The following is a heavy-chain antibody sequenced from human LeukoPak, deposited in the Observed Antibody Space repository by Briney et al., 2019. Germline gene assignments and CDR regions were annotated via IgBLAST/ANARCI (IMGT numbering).Heavy chain of an antibody. V-gene: IGHV1-46*01. CDR1: GYTFTSYY. J-gene: IGHJ1*01. D-gene: IGHD2-2*02. CDR3: ARAHPPTGYCSSAACYRGSEYFQH. CDR2: INPSGGGT. Sequence: ASVKVSCKASGYTFTSYYIYWVRQAPGQGLEWMGMINPSGGGTRYPQKFQGRVTMTRDTSTSTVYMELSSLRSEDTAVYYCARAHPPTGYCSSAACYRGSEYFQHWGQGTLVTVSS.